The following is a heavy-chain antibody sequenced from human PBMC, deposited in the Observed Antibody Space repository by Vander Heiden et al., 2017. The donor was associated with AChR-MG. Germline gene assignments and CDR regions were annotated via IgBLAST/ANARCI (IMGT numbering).Heavy chain of an antibody. CDR2: VDFGGST. V-gene: IGHV4-31*03. D-gene: IGHD2-2*02. Sequence: QVQLQESGPRLVKPSQTLSLTCTVPGGSINSGAYPWRGVRQFPGRGLEWIGNVDFGGSTAYNPSLTSRLTISVDTSKSQFSLRLRSVTVADSALYFCARLHDQFLYDYWGQGTLVAVSS. J-gene: IGHJ4*02. CDR1: GGSINSGAYP. CDR3: ARLHDQFLYDY.